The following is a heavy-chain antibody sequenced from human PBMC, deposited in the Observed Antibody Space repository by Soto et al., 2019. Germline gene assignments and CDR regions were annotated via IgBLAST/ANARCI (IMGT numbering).Heavy chain of an antibody. CDR3: AKHDYSGYDPYYFDY. J-gene: IGHJ4*02. V-gene: IGHV3-23*01. Sequence: EVQLLDTGGGLIQPGGSLRLSCAASGFTFSSYAMSWVRQAPGEGLEWVSGISGSGGSTYYADSVRGRFTISRDNSKNTLHLQMNSLRAEDTAVYYCAKHDYSGYDPYYFDYWGQGTLVTVSS. D-gene: IGHD5-12*01. CDR1: GFTFSSYA. CDR2: ISGSGGST.